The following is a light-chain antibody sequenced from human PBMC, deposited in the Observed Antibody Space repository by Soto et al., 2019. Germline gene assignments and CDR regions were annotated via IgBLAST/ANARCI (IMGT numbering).Light chain of an antibody. Sequence: LTQPRSVSGSPGQSVTISCTGTSSDIGTYNAVSWYQQNPGKAPKMMIFDVTKRPSGVPDRFSGSKSSNTASLTISGLQAEDEADYFCLSYAGNYIYVFGTGTKVTVL. V-gene: IGLV2-11*01. CDR1: SSDIGTYNA. CDR3: LSYAGNYIYV. J-gene: IGLJ1*01. CDR2: DVT.